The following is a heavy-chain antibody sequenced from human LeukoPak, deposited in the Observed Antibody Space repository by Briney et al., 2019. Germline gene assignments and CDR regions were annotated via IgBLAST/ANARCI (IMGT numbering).Heavy chain of an antibody. J-gene: IGHJ4*02. Sequence: ETLSLTCTVSGGSLSSYYWSWIRQPAGKGLEWIGRIYTSGSTNYNPSLKSGVTISVDTCKKQCSLRRSSVTAADTAVYYCAREEYYDFWSGYYTGSPFDYWGQGTLVTVSS. V-gene: IGHV4-4*07. CDR3: AREEYYDFWSGYYTGSPFDY. CDR2: IYTSGST. D-gene: IGHD3-3*01. CDR1: GGSLSSYY.